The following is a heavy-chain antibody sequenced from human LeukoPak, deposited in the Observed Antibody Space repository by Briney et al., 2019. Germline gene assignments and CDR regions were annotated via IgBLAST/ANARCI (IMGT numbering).Heavy chain of an antibody. CDR2: ISAYSGNT. Sequence: ASVKVPCKASGYTFTNYGISWVRQAPGQGLEWMAWISAYSGNTEYAQKMQGRVTMTTDTSTSTAYMELRNLISDDSAVYFCARDAVSTVTAGGIDYWGQGTLVTVSS. CDR1: GYTFTNYG. D-gene: IGHD2-21*02. J-gene: IGHJ4*02. V-gene: IGHV1-18*01. CDR3: ARDAVSTVTAGGIDY.